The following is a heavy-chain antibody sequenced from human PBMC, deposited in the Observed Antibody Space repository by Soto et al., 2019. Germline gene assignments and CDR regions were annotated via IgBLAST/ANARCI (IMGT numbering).Heavy chain of an antibody. CDR3: ARDLAPAILTPH. Sequence: GGSLRLSCADSGFTFSSSCMSWVRQAPGKGLEWVANIKEDGGQKYYVDSVKGRFTISRDNAKNSLYLQMNSLRAEDTAVYYCARDLAPAILTPHWGQGTLVTVPS. J-gene: IGHJ1*01. CDR2: IKEDGGQK. CDR1: GFTFSSSC. D-gene: IGHD3-9*01. V-gene: IGHV3-7*03.